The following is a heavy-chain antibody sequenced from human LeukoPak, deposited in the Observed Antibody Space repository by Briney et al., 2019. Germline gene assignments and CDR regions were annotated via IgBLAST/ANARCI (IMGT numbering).Heavy chain of an antibody. J-gene: IGHJ4*02. D-gene: IGHD2-8*01. CDR2: ISSSSSYI. V-gene: IGHV3-21*01. Sequence: GGSLRLSCAASGFTFSSYSTNWVRQAPGKGLEGVSSISSSSSYIYYADSVKGRFTISRDNAKNLLYLQMNSLRAEDTAVYYCARDLGYADPFDYWGQGTLVTVSS. CDR3: ARDLGYADPFDY. CDR1: GFTFSSYS.